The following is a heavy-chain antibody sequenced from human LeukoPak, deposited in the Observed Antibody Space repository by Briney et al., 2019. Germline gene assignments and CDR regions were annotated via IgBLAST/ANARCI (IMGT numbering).Heavy chain of an antibody. D-gene: IGHD1-26*01. CDR2: IYYSGGT. CDR1: GDSISNYY. V-gene: IGHV4-59*01. Sequence: SETLSLTCTVSGDSISNYYWSWIRKPPGKGLEWIGYIYYSGGTNYNPSLKSRVTISVDTSKNQFSLKLSSVTAADTAVYYCARVGGTNYYYYGMDVWGQGTTVTVSS. J-gene: IGHJ6*02. CDR3: ARVGGTNYYYYGMDV.